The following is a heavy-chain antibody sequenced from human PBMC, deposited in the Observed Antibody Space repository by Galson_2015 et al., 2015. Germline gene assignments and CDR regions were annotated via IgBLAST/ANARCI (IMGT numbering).Heavy chain of an antibody. J-gene: IGHJ2*01. V-gene: IGHV3-7*03. Sequence: SLRLSCAASGFTFSNYWMAWVRQAPGKGLEWVANVKQDGSEKHYVDSVKGRFVISSGNAKNSVYLQLNNLRAEDTAVYYCTRGAPQYWYFDLWGRGTLVTVSS. CDR2: VKQDGSEK. CDR3: TRGAPQYWYFDL. CDR1: GFTFSNYW.